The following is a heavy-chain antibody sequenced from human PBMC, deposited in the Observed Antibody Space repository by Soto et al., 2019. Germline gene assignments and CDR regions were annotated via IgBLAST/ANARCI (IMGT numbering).Heavy chain of an antibody. Sequence: SETLSLTCAVYGGSFSGYYWSWIRQPPGKGLEWIGEINHSGSTNYNPSLKSRVTISVDTSKNQFSLKLSSVTAADTAVYYCARAGRGYSYDYADYWGQGTLVTVSS. V-gene: IGHV4-34*01. CDR2: INHSGST. D-gene: IGHD5-18*01. CDR3: ARAGRGYSYDYADY. CDR1: GGSFSGYY. J-gene: IGHJ4*02.